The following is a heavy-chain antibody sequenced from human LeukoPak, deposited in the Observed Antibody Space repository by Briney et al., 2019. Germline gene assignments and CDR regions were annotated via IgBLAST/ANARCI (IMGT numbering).Heavy chain of an antibody. CDR3: ARLQPYYYYMDV. V-gene: IGHV3-21*01. CDR1: GFTFSSYS. CDR2: ISSSSSYI. Sequence: GGSLRLSCAASGFTFSSYSMNWVRQAPGKGLEWVSSISSSSSYIYYADSVKGRFTISRDNAKNSLYLQMNSLRAGDTAVYYCARLQPYYYYMDVWGKGTTVTVSS. D-gene: IGHD6-13*01. J-gene: IGHJ6*03.